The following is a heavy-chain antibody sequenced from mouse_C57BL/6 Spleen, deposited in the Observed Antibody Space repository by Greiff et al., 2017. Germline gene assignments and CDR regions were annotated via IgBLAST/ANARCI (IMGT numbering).Heavy chain of an antibody. CDR3: ARNGPRYFDV. V-gene: IGHV1-76*01. CDR1: GYTFTDYY. Sequence: QVQLQQSGAELVRPGASVKLSCKASGYTFTDYYINWVKQRPGQGLEWIARIYPGSGNTYYNEKFKGKATLTAEKSSSTAYMQLSSLTSEDSAVYFCARNGPRYFDVWGTGTTVTVSS. CDR2: IYPGSGNT. J-gene: IGHJ1*03.